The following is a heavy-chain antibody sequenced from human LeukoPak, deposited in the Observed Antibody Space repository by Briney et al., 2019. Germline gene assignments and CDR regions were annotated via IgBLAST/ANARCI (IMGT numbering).Heavy chain of an antibody. CDR3: ARARVRGDPPFFDY. Sequence: PSETLSLTCAVSGGSISSGGYSWSWIRQPPGKGLEWLGYIYHSGSTYYNPSLKSRVTISVDRSKNQFSLKLSSVTAADTAVYYCARARVRGDPPFFDYWGQGTLVTVSS. CDR2: IYHSGST. J-gene: IGHJ4*02. V-gene: IGHV4-30-2*01. CDR1: GGSISSGGYS. D-gene: IGHD3-10*01.